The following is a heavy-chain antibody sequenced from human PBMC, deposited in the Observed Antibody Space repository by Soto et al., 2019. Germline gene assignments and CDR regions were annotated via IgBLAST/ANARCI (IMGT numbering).Heavy chain of an antibody. D-gene: IGHD3-3*01. J-gene: IGHJ4*02. CDR3: ARGGVSTRTFDY. V-gene: IGHV5-51*01. Sequence: ESLTISCKGSGYNFAGYWIALVRQMPGKGLELMGIIYPSDSDTRYRPSFQGQVTISADKSISSAYLQWSSLRAPDTAMYYCARGGVSTRTFDYWGQGTPVTVSS. CDR2: IYPSDSDT. CDR1: GYNFAGYW.